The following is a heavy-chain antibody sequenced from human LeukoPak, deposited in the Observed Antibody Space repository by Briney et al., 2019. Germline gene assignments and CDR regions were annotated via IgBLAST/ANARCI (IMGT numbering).Heavy chain of an antibody. CDR1: GGSISSYY. CDR3: AGTYGSGSYLIPDFDY. V-gene: IGHV4-59*08. CDR2: IYYSGST. D-gene: IGHD3-10*01. Sequence: SETLSLTCTVSGGSISSYYWSWIRQPPGKGLEWIGYIYYSGSTNYNPSLKSRVTISVDTSKNQFSLKLSSVTAADTAVYYCAGTYGSGSYLIPDFDYWGQGTLVTVSS. J-gene: IGHJ4*02.